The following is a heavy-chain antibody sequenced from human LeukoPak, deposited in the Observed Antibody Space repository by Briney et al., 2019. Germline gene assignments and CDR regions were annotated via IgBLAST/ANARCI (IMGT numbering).Heavy chain of an antibody. V-gene: IGHV3-33*01. CDR3: ARDRGYDPHYYFDY. D-gene: IGHD5-12*01. Sequence: GGSLRLSCAASGFTFSSYAMHWVRQAPGKGLEWVALIWYDGNKKYFEDSVKGRFTISRDNSKNTLYLQMNSLRAEDTAVYYCARDRGYDPHYYFDYCGQGTLVTVSS. CDR1: GFTFSSYA. CDR2: IWYDGNKK. J-gene: IGHJ4*02.